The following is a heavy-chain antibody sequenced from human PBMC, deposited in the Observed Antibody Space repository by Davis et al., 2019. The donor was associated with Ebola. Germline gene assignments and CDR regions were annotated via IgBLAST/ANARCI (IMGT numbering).Heavy chain of an antibody. V-gene: IGHV3-74*01. Sequence: GESLKISCAASGFIVSDKYMSWVRQAPGKGLVWVSRVSPDGSATGYADSVRGRFTISRDNAKNTLYLQMNSLRAEDTAVYYCARDFDKVRTWGQGTLVTVSS. CDR2: VSPDGSAT. CDR3: ARDFDKVRT. J-gene: IGHJ4*02. CDR1: GFIVSDKY. D-gene: IGHD1-1*01.